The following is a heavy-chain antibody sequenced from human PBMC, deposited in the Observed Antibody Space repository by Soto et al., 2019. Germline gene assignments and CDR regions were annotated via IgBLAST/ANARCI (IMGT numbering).Heavy chain of an antibody. CDR3: ARDSLERRREPSYFDY. J-gene: IGHJ4*02. Sequence: GGSLRLSCVGSGFAFNDYAMSWVRQAPGKGLEWVSSISSSSSYIYYADSVKGRFTISRDNAKNSLYLQMNSLRAEDTAVYYCARDSLERRREPSYFDYWGQGTLVTVSS. V-gene: IGHV3-21*01. D-gene: IGHD1-1*01. CDR1: GFAFNDYA. CDR2: ISSSSSYI.